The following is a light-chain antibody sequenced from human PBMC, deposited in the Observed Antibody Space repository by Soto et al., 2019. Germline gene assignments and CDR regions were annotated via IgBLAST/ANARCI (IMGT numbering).Light chain of an antibody. V-gene: IGLV2-14*01. CDR2: AVS. CDR1: SSDVGGYNY. J-gene: IGLJ1*01. Sequence: QSVLTQPASVSGSPGQSITISCTGTSSDVGGYNYVSWYQQHPGKAPKLIIYAVSKRPSGVSNRFSGSKSGNTASLTISRLQAEDEADYYCSSYTSYSPYVFGTGTKVTVL. CDR3: SSYTSYSPYV.